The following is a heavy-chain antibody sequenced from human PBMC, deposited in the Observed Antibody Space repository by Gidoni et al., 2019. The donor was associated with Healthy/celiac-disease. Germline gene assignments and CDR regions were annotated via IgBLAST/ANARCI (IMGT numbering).Heavy chain of an antibody. J-gene: IGHJ6*02. CDR1: GFTFSSSA. Sequence: EVQLLASGGGLVQPGGSLSLSSAASGFTFSSSAMSWVRQAPGKGLEWVSAISGSGGSTYYADSVKGRFTISRDNSKNTLYLQMNSLRAEDTAVYYCAKDNPGIAGGGMDVWGQGTTVTVSS. V-gene: IGHV3-23*01. D-gene: IGHD6-13*01. CDR2: ISGSGGST. CDR3: AKDNPGIAGGGMDV.